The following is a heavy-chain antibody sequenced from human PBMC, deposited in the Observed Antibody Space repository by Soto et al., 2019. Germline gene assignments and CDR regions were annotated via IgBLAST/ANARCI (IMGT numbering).Heavy chain of an antibody. Sequence: PGGSLRLSCAASGFTVSSNYMSWVRQAPGKGLEWVSIIYSGGYTYYADSVKGRFTISRDNSKNTLYLQMNSLRAEDTAVYYCARDWPGYGDCEWGQGTLVTVSS. D-gene: IGHD4-17*01. CDR2: IYSGGYT. CDR1: GFTVSSNY. V-gene: IGHV3-53*01. CDR3: ARDWPGYGDCE. J-gene: IGHJ4*02.